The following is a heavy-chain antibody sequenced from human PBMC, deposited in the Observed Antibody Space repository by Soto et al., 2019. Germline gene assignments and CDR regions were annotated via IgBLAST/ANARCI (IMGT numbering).Heavy chain of an antibody. V-gene: IGHV3-7*05. J-gene: IGHJ4*02. D-gene: IGHD3-10*01. CDR3: ARAGSENDY. Sequence: VQLVESGGGLVQPGGSLRLSCAASGFTFSNYWMSWVRQAPGKGLEWVANIKQDGSERNYVDSVKGRFTLSRDNAKNSLYLQLNSLRAEDTAVYYCARAGSENDYWGQGTLVTVSS. CDR2: IKQDGSER. CDR1: GFTFSNYW.